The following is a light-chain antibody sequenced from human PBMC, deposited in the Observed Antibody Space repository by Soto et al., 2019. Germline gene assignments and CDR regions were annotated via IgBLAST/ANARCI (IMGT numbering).Light chain of an antibody. V-gene: IGKV3-11*01. CDR3: QQYSNWPLA. J-gene: IGKJ4*01. CDR2: DAS. Sequence: EIVLTQSPATLSLSPGERATLSCRASQSVSSSLAWYLQKPGRAPRLLIYDASNRATGIPNRFTGSGSGTDFTLTISSLEPEDFAVYYCQQYSNWPLAFGGGTKVDIK. CDR1: QSVSSS.